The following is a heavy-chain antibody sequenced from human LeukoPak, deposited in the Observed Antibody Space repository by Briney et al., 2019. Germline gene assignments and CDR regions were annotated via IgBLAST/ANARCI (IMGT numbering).Heavy chain of an antibody. J-gene: IGHJ4*02. CDR3: ARGERSAQGARFDY. D-gene: IGHD1-1*01. CDR2: IYYSGTT. Sequence: PSETLSLTCTVSGGSISRCNYYWGWIRQPPGKGLEWIASIYYSGTTYYNPSLKSRVTISVDTSKNQFSLKLTSVTAADTAVYYCARGERSAQGARFDYWGQGTLVTVSS. CDR1: GGSISRCNYY. V-gene: IGHV4-39*07.